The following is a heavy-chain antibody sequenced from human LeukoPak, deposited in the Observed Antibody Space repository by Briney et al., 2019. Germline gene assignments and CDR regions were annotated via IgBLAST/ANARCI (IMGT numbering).Heavy chain of an antibody. D-gene: IGHD1-26*01. V-gene: IGHV4-59*11. CDR2: IYYSGST. J-gene: IGHJ4*02. Sequence: PSETLSHTCTVSGGSISSHYCSWIRPPPGKGLEWIGYIYYSGSTNYNPSLKSRVTISMNSSKNQFSLKLSSVTAADTAVYYCARTDSGSAIDYWGQGTLVTVSS. CDR1: GGSISSHY. CDR3: ARTDSGSAIDY.